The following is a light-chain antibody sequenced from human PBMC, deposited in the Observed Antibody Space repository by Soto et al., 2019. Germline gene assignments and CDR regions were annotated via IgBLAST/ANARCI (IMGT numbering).Light chain of an antibody. CDR2: GAS. V-gene: IGKV3-15*01. CDR1: NIGSKS. Sequence: PPSVSVAPGQTARITCGGNNIGSKSVHWYQQKPGQAPRLLIYGASTRATGIPARFSGSGSGTEFTLTISSLQSEDFAVYYCQQYNNWPPWTFGQGTKVDIK. CDR3: QQYNNWPPWT. J-gene: IGKJ1*01.